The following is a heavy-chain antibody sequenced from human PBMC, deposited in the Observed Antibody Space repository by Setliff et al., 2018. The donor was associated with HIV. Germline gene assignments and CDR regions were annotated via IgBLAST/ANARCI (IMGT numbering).Heavy chain of an antibody. Sequence: GASVKVSCKTSGGTFSNYGTNWVRQAPGQGLEWMGRIIPRFDITNYPQKFQGRVRLTADKSTSTAYLELSSLRSEDTAVYYCAAARLLNDYRDPGAYYFDFWGQGTLVTSPQ. D-gene: IGHD4-4*01. CDR2: IIPRFDIT. V-gene: IGHV1-69*04. CDR3: AAARLLNDYRDPGAYYFDF. CDR1: GGTFSNYG. J-gene: IGHJ4*02.